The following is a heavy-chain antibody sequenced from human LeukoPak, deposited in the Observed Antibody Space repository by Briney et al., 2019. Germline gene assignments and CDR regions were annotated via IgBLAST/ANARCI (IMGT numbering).Heavy chain of an antibody. CDR1: GFTFSSYE. J-gene: IGHJ4*02. Sequence: GGSLRLSCAASGFTFSSYEVNWVRQAPGKGLEWVSYISSSGSTIYYADSVKGRFTISRDNAKNSLYLHMNSLRAEDTAVYYCARDRGYDYVWGSYRTYYFDYWGQGTLVTVSS. CDR3: ARDRGYDYVWGSYRTYYFDY. D-gene: IGHD3-16*02. V-gene: IGHV3-48*03. CDR2: ISSSGSTI.